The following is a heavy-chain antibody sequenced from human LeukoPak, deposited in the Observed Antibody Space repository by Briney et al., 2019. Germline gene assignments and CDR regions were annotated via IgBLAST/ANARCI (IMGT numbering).Heavy chain of an antibody. J-gene: IGHJ5*02. CDR2: IGTAGDT. Sequence: PGGSLRLSCAASGFTLSSYDMHWVRQATGKGLEWVSAIGTAGDTYYPGSVKGRFTISRENAKNSLYLQMNSLRAGDTAVYYCARSKGYCSSTSCGWFDPWGQGTLVTVSS. CDR1: GFTLSSYD. CDR3: ARSKGYCSSTSCGWFDP. D-gene: IGHD2-2*01. V-gene: IGHV3-13*01.